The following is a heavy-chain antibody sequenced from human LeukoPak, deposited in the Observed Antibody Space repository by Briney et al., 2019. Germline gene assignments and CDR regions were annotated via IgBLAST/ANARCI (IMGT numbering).Heavy chain of an antibody. CDR3: ARVYQGVSLFDGVDY. CDR2: IRSKANSYAT. Sequence: GGSLRLSCAASGFTFSGSAMHWVRQASGKGLEWVGRIRSKANSYATAYAASVKGRFTISRDDSKNTAYLQMNSLRAEDTAVYYCARVYQGVSLFDGVDYWGQGTLVTVSS. J-gene: IGHJ4*02. D-gene: IGHD3-10*01. V-gene: IGHV3-73*01. CDR1: GFTFSGSA.